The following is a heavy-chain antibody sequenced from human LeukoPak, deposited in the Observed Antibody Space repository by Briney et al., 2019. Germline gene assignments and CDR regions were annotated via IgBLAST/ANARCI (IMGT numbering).Heavy chain of an antibody. J-gene: IGHJ6*02. Sequence: ASVKVSCTASGYTFTRYYMHWVRQTRGQGLEWMGWINSNSGGTNYAQKFQGRVTMTRDTSISTAYMELSRLRSDDTAVYFCARDDGGKRDGLDVWGQGTTVSVSS. D-gene: IGHD4-23*01. CDR1: GYTFTRYY. V-gene: IGHV1-2*02. CDR2: INSNSGGT. CDR3: ARDDGGKRDGLDV.